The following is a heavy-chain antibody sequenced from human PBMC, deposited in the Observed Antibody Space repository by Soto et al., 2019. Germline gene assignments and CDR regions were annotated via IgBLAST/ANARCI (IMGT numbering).Heavy chain of an antibody. CDR1: GGPFSSYR. V-gene: IGHV1-69*13. D-gene: IGHD3-22*01. Sequence: SVKVSCKASGGPFSSYRISWVRQAPGQRLEWMGGITPIFGTANYAQKFQGRVTITADESTSTAYMELSRLRSEDTAVYYCARGHDSRGYDAFDIWGQGTMVTVSS. J-gene: IGHJ3*02. CDR2: ITPIFGTA. CDR3: ARGHDSRGYDAFDI.